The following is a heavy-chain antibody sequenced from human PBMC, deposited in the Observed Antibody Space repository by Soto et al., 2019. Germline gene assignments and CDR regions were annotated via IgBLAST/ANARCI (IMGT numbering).Heavy chain of an antibody. CDR1: GGTFSSYA. CDR3: ARVGKYYYDSSGYSVHHAFDI. D-gene: IGHD3-22*01. Sequence: SVKVSCKASGGTFSSYAISWVRQAPGQGLEWMGGIIPIFGTANYAQKFQGRVTITADKSTSTAYMELSSLRSEDTAVYYCARVGKYYYDSSGYSVHHAFDIWGQGTMVTVSS. CDR2: IIPIFGTA. V-gene: IGHV1-69*06. J-gene: IGHJ3*02.